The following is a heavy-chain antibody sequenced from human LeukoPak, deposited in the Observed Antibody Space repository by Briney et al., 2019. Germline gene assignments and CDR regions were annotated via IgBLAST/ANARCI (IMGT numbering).Heavy chain of an antibody. D-gene: IGHD3-3*01. V-gene: IGHV4-61*01. Sequence: NPSETLSLTCTVSGGSVSSGSYYWSWIRQPPGNGLDWIGYIYYSGSTNYNPSLKSRVTISVDTSKNQLSLKLSSVTAADTAVYYCARWITYYDFWSGYNWLHPWGQGTLVTVSS. J-gene: IGHJ5*02. CDR2: IYYSGST. CDR3: ARWITYYDFWSGYNWLHP. CDR1: GGSVSSGSYY.